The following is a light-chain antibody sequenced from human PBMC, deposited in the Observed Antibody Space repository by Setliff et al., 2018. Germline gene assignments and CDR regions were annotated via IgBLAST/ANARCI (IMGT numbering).Light chain of an antibody. CDR3: SSYTSSGTDV. J-gene: IGLJ1*01. CDR2: EVS. Sequence: QSVLTQPASVSGSPGQSITISCTGTSSDIGGYNYVSWYQQHPGKAPKFMIYEVSNRPSGVSNRFSGSKSGNTASLTISGLQAEDEADYYCSSYTSSGTDVVGSGTKVTV. V-gene: IGLV2-14*01. CDR1: SSDIGGYNY.